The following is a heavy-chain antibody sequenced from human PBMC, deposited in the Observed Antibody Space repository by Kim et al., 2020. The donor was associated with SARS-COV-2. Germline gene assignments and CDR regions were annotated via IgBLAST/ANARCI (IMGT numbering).Heavy chain of an antibody. Sequence: SETLSLTCTVSGGSISTYYWTWIRQPPGKGLEWIGYIYYSGNTNYNPSLQSRVTISVDTSKNQFSLNLSSVTAADTAVYYCATALPGAWYFDYWGQGTLV. CDR1: GGSISTYY. CDR2: IYYSGNT. V-gene: IGHV4-59*13. J-gene: IGHJ4*02. CDR3: ATALPGAWYFDY. D-gene: IGHD2-15*01.